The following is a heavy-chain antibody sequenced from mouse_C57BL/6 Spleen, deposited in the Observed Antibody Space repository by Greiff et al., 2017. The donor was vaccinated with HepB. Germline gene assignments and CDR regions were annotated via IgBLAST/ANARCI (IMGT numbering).Heavy chain of an antibody. J-gene: IGHJ4*01. CDR1: GYSITSGYY. CDR3: ARESYYGRDYAMDY. V-gene: IGHV3-6*01. CDR2: ISYDGSN. D-gene: IGHD1-1*01. Sequence: DVQLQESGPGLVKPSQSLSLTCSVTGYSITSGYYWNWIRQFPGNKLEWMGYISYDGSNNYNPSLKNRISITRDTSKNQFFLKLNSVTTEDTATYYCARESYYGRDYAMDYWGQGTSVTVSS.